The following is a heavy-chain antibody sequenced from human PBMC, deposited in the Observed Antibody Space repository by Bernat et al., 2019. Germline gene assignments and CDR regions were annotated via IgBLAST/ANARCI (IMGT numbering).Heavy chain of an antibody. V-gene: IGHV3-7*03. Sequence: EVQLVESGGGLVQPGGSLRLSCAASGFTFSSYEMNWVRQAPGKGLEWVANIKQDGSEKYYVDSVKGRFTISRDNAKNSLYLQMNSLRAEDTAVYYCASETIAVAGAFDIWGQGTMVTVSS. CDR1: GFTFSSYE. J-gene: IGHJ3*02. CDR2: IKQDGSEK. CDR3: ASETIAVAGAFDI. D-gene: IGHD6-19*01.